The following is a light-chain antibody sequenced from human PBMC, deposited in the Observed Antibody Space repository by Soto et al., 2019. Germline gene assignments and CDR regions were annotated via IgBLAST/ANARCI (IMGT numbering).Light chain of an antibody. CDR3: QQYNNSPPLT. V-gene: IGKV3-15*01. CDR2: GAS. Sequence: EIVMTQSPATLSVSPGERATLSCRASQRVSSNLAWYQQKPGQAPRLLIYGASTRATGIPARFSGSGSGTEFTLTISSLQSEDFAVYYCQQYNNSPPLTFGGGTKVEIK. CDR1: QRVSSN. J-gene: IGKJ4*01.